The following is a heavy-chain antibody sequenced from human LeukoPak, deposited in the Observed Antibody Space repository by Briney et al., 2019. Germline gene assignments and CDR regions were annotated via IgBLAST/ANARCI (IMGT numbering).Heavy chain of an antibody. Sequence: GGSLRLSCAASGFTFSSYGMHWVRQAPGKGLEWVAFIRYDGSNKYYADSVKGRFTISRDNSKNTLYLQMNSLGAEDTAVYYCAKDPRSVTMVRAAWFDPWGQGTLVTVSS. CDR3: AKDPRSVTMVRAAWFDP. J-gene: IGHJ5*02. V-gene: IGHV3-30*02. CDR2: IRYDGSNK. D-gene: IGHD3-10*01. CDR1: GFTFSSYG.